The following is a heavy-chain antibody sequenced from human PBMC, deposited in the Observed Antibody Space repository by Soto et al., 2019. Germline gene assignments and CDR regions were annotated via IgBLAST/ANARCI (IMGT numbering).Heavy chain of an antibody. J-gene: IGHJ4*02. CDR2: ISYDGSNK. Sequence: SLRLSCAASGFTFSSYGMHWVRQAPCKGLEWVAVISYDGSNKYYADSVKGRFTISRDNSKNTLYLQMNSLRAEDTAVYYCAKELLTGYREYWGKGNLVSVSS. CDR3: AKELLTGYREY. D-gene: IGHD3-9*01. V-gene: IGHV3-30*18. CDR1: GFTFSSYG.